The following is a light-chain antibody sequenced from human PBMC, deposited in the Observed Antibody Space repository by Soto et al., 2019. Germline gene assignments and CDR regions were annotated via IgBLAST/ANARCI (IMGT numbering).Light chain of an antibody. CDR2: DVT. J-gene: IGLJ2*01. V-gene: IGLV2-11*01. Sequence: QSALTQPRSVSGSPRQSVTISCTGTSSDVGGYNYVSWYQQHPGKAPKLMIYDVTKRPSGVPDRFSGSKSGNTASLTISGLQAEDEAHYYCCSYAGSYTFVVFGGGTKLTVL. CDR3: CSYAGSYTFVV. CDR1: SSDVGGYNY.